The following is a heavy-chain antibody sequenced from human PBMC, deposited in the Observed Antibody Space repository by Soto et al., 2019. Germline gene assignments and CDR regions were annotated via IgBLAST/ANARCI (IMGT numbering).Heavy chain of an antibody. J-gene: IGHJ4*02. CDR1: GFTFSRYW. Sequence: EVQLVESGGGLVQPGGSLRLSCVASGFTFSRYWMSWVRQAPGKGLEWVANIKHDGSEIYSIDSVKGRFTISRDNAKDSLYLQMNSLRVEDTAVYYCARDTDDFDDNYWGQGTLVTVSS. D-gene: IGHD4-17*01. CDR3: ARDTDDFDDNY. CDR2: IKHDGSEI. V-gene: IGHV3-7*01.